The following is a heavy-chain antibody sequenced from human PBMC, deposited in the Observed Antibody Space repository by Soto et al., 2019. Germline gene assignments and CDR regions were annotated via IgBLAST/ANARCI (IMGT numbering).Heavy chain of an antibody. CDR1: GGSISSDNW. V-gene: IGHV4-4*02. CDR2: IYHSGGT. CDR3: ARHGGFSFDS. Sequence: QVQLQESGPGLVNPSGTLSLTCAVSGGSISSDNWWSWVRQPPGKGLEWIGEIYHSGGTHYNPSLKSRVTISVDKSKNLSCLELSSVTAADTAVYFCARHGGFSFDSWGQGTLVTVSS. J-gene: IGHJ4*02. D-gene: IGHD3-3*01.